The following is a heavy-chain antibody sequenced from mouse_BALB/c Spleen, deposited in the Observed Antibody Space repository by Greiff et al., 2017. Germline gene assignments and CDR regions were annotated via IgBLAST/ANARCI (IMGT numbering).Heavy chain of an antibody. CDR3: ARKDYRYDSWFAY. J-gene: IGHJ3*01. D-gene: IGHD2-14*01. Sequence: QVQLKESGAELAKPGASVKMSCKASGYTFTSYWMHWVKQRPGQGLEWIGYINPSTGYTEYNQKFKDKATLTADKSSSTAYMQLSSLTSEDSAVYYCARKDYRYDSWFAYWGQGTLVTVSA. V-gene: IGHV1-7*01. CDR1: GYTFTSYW. CDR2: INPSTGYT.